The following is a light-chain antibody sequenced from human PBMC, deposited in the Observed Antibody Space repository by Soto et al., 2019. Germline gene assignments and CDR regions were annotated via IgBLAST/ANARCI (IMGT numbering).Light chain of an antibody. J-gene: IGLJ1*01. CDR2: DVS. CDR1: SSDVGAYNY. Sequence: QSSLTQARSVSGSPGQSFPISCTGTSSDVGAYNYVSWYQQHPGKAPKFMIYDVSKRPSGVPDRFSGSKSGNTASLTISGLQAEDEADYYCCSYAGTYSYVFGTGTKVTVL. CDR3: CSYAGTYSYV. V-gene: IGLV2-11*01.